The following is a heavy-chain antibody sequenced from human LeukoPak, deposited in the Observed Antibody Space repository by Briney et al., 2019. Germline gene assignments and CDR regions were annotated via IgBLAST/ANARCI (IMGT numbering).Heavy chain of an antibody. CDR2: ISSGSSSI. CDR3: ARERSDYGDPLKAID. D-gene: IGHD4-17*01. Sequence: TGGSLRLSCAASGFTFSTYTMNWVRQAPGKGLEWVSYISSGSSSIYYADSVKGRFTISRDNAKNSLYLQMKGLRAEDTAVYYCARERSDYGDPLKAIDWGQGTLVTVSS. V-gene: IGHV3-48*04. J-gene: IGHJ4*02. CDR1: GFTFSTYT.